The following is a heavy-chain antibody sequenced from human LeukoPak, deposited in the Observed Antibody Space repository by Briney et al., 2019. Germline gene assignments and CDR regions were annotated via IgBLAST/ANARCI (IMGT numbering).Heavy chain of an antibody. V-gene: IGHV3-66*02. CDR2: IYSDDST. J-gene: IGHJ4*02. D-gene: IGHD1-26*01. Sequence: PGGSLRLSCVASGFSVSSNYMTWARQVPGKGLEWVSLIYSDDSTYYADSVKGRFTTSRDKSKNTLYLQMHSLRVEDTAIYYCARDPWVGSTTLHWGQGILVIVSS. CDR3: ARDPWVGSTTLH. CDR1: GFSVSSNY.